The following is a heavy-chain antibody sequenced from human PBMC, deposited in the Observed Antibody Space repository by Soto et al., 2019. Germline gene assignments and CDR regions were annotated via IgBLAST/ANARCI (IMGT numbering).Heavy chain of an antibody. J-gene: IGHJ6*02. CDR3: ARDLGRYCSSTSCPSGMDV. V-gene: IGHV3-21*01. Sequence: GGSLRLSCAASGFTFSSYSMNWVRQAPGKGLEWVSSISSSSSYIYYADSVKGRFTISRDNAKNSLYLQMNSLRAEDTAVYYCARDLGRYCSSTSCPSGMDVWGQGTTVTVSS. CDR1: GFTFSSYS. D-gene: IGHD2-2*01. CDR2: ISSSSSYI.